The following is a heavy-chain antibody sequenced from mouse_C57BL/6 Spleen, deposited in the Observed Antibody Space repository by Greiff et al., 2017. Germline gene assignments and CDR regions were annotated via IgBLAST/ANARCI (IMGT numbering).Heavy chain of an antibody. J-gene: IGHJ2*01. CDR2: INPNNGGT. D-gene: IGHD2-4*01. Sequence: EVQLQQSGPELVKPGASVKISCKASGYTFTDYYMNWVKQSHGKSLEWIGDINPNNGGTSYNQKFKGKATLTVDKSSSTAYMEIRSLTSEDSAVYYCARTDYDGNYFDYWGQGTTLTVSS. CDR3: ARTDYDGNYFDY. V-gene: IGHV1-26*01. CDR1: GYTFTDYY.